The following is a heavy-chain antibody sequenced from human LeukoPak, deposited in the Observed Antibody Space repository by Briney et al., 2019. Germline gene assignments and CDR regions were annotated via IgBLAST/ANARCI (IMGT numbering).Heavy chain of an antibody. CDR2: ISTSGGST. D-gene: IGHD2-15*01. CDR3: ARAQLLGYCSGGSCQFYFDY. V-gene: IGHV3-23*01. Sequence: GGSLRLSCAASGFTFSTYALSWVRQAPGKGLEWVSSISTSGGSTYYADSVKGRFTISRDNAKNSLYLQMNSLRAEDTAVYYCARAQLLGYCSGGSCQFYFDYWGQGTLVTVSS. J-gene: IGHJ4*02. CDR1: GFTFSTYA.